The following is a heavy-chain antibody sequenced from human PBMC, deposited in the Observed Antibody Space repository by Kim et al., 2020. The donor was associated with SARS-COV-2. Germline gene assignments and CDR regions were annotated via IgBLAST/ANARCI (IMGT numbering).Heavy chain of an antibody. CDR3: ARARGPDIVVVVAATEFNWFDP. CDR2: IIPIFGTA. J-gene: IGHJ5*02. CDR1: GGTFSSYA. D-gene: IGHD2-15*01. V-gene: IGHV1-69*13. Sequence: VKVSCKASGGTFSSYAISWVRQAPGQGLEWMGGIIPIFGTANYAQKFQGRVTITADESTSTAYMELSSLRSEDTAVYYCARARGPDIVVVVAATEFNWFDPWGQGTLVTVSS.